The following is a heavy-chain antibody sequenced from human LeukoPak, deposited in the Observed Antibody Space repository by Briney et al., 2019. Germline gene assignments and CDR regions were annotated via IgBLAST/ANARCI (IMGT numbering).Heavy chain of an antibody. CDR1: GGSFSGYY. CDR3: AREIYSSSWYHRSYYFDY. CDR2: INHRVST. Sequence: SETLSLTCAVYGGSFSGYYWSWIRQPPGKWREWIGEINHRVSTNYNPSLKSRVTISVDTSTSQFSLKLSSVTAADTAVYYCAREIYSSSWYHRSYYFDYWGQGTLVTVSS. V-gene: IGHV4-34*01. J-gene: IGHJ4*02. D-gene: IGHD6-13*01.